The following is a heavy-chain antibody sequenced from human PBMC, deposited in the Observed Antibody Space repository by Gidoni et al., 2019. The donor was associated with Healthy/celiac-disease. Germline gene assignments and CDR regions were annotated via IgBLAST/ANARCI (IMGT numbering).Heavy chain of an antibody. J-gene: IGHJ4*02. CDR2: IIPIFGTA. CDR3: ARDFPDSSGFDY. CDR1: GGTFSSYA. D-gene: IGHD3-22*01. Sequence: QVQLVQSGAAVKKPGSSVTVSCKASGGTFSSYAISWVRQAPGQGLEWMGGIIPIFGTANYAQKFQGRVTITADESTSTAYMELSSLRAEDTAVYYCARDFPDSSGFDYWGQGTLVTVSS. V-gene: IGHV1-69*01.